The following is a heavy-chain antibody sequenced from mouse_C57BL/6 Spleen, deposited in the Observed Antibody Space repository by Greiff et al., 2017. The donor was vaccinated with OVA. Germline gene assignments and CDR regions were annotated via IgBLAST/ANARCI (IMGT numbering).Heavy chain of an antibody. CDR3: ARGGYDYDWYFDV. D-gene: IGHD2-4*01. CDR2: IDPTSGGT. V-gene: IGHV1-72*01. Sequence: VQLQQPGAELVKPGASVKLSCKASGYTFTSYWMHWVKQRPGRGLEWIGMIDPTSGGTKYNEKFKSKATLTVDKPSSTAYMQLSSLTSEDSAVYYCARGGYDYDWYFDVWGTGTTVTVSS. CDR1: GYTFTSYW. J-gene: IGHJ1*03.